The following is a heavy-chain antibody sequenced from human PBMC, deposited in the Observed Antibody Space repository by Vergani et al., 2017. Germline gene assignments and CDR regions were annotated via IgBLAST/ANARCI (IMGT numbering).Heavy chain of an antibody. V-gene: IGHV1-69-2*01. CDR1: GYTFTDHY. CDR2: VDPEDGET. J-gene: IGHJ6*02. CDR3: ATPQTVTTGGMEV. D-gene: IGHD4-17*01. Sequence: EVQLVQSGAEVKKPGATMKISCKVSGYTFTDHYMHWVKQAPGKGLEWMGLVDPEDGETIYAEKFKGGVTIAADKSTDTAHLELSSLRSEDTAVYYCATPQTVTTGGMEVWGQGTTVIVSS.